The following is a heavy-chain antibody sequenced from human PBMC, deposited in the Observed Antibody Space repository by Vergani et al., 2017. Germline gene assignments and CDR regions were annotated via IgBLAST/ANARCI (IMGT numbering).Heavy chain of an antibody. V-gene: IGHV4-39*01. D-gene: IGHD3-22*01. CDR3: ARGKYNSGDYYYYYGLDV. CDR1: DGSINSRSYY. J-gene: IGHJ6*02. Sequence: QVQLQQWGAGLVKPSETLSLTCGVSDGSINSRSYYWAWIRQPPGKGLEWIGMMFYSGTTYYNPSLKSRVTIFLDTSKSQFSLKVTSVTAADTAVYFCARGKYNSGDYYYYYGLDVWGQGTTATVSS. CDR2: MFYSGTT.